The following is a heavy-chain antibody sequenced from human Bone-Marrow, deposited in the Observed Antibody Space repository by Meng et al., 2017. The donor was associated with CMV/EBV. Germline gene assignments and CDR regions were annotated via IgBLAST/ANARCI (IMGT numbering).Heavy chain of an antibody. Sequence: SVKVSCKASGGTFSSYAISWVRQAPGQGLEWMGGIIPILGIANYAQKFQGRVTITTDESTSTAYMELSSLRSEDTAVYYCARDPASRYGGLNSYYYYGMDVWGQGTTVTVSS. D-gene: IGHD4/OR15-4a*01. J-gene: IGHJ6*02. V-gene: IGHV1-69*10. CDR1: GGTFSSYA. CDR2: IIPILGIA. CDR3: ARDPASRYGGLNSYYYYGMDV.